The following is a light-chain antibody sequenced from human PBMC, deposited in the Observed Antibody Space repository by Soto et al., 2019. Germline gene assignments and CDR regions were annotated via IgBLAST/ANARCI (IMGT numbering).Light chain of an antibody. Sequence: DIQMTQSPSTLSASVGDRVTITCRASQSLSSWLAWYQQKPGKAPKLLIYKASSLEYGVPSRFSGSGSGTEFTLTISSLQPDDFATYYSQQYNSYPYTFGQGTKREIK. CDR2: KAS. V-gene: IGKV1-5*03. CDR1: QSLSSW. CDR3: QQYNSYPYT. J-gene: IGKJ2*01.